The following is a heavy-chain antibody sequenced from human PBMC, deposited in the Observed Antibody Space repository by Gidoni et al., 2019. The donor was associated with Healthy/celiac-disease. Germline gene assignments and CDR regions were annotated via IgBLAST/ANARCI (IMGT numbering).Heavy chain of an antibody. J-gene: IGHJ4*02. Sequence: QVQLVESGGGLVTPGGSLRLSCAASGFTFSDNYMSWIRQAPGKGLEWVSYISSSSSYTNYADSGKGRFTISRDNAKNSLYLQMNSLRAEDTAVYYCARDGYSSGWHQDYWGQGTLVTVSS. CDR2: ISSSSSYT. V-gene: IGHV3-11*05. D-gene: IGHD6-19*01. CDR3: ARDGYSSGWHQDY. CDR1: GFTFSDNY.